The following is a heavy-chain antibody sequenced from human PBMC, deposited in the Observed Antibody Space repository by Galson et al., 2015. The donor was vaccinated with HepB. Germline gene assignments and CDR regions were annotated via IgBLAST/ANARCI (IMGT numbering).Heavy chain of an antibody. V-gene: IGHV4-61*08. J-gene: IGHJ2*01. Sequence: SETLSLTCTVSGDSVINNGYYWTWIRQPPGRGLHWIGYIYHSGVTDFNPSLKSRLTMSVDTSKNQFSLRLSSVTAEDTALYYCAKDHQSTGEWYFDLWGRGTLVAVSS. CDR3: AKDHQSTGEWYFDL. CDR2: IYHSGVT. CDR1: GDSVINNGYY. D-gene: IGHD7-27*01.